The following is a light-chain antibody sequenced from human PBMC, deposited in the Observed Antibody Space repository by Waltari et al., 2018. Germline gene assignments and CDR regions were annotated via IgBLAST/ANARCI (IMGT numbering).Light chain of an antibody. CDR3: QQYYSYPPA. V-gene: IGKV1-8*01. CDR1: QGISSY. CDR2: AAS. J-gene: IGKJ1*01. Sequence: AIRMTQSPSSFSASTGDRVTITCRARQGISSYLAWYQQKPGKAPKLLIYAASTLQSGVPSRFSGSGSGTDFTLTLSCLQSEDFATYYCQQYYSYPPAFGQGTKVEIK.